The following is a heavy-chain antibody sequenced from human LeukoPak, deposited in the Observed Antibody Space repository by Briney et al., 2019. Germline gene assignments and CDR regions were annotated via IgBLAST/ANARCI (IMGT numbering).Heavy chain of an antibody. CDR2: INNRADET. J-gene: IGHJ4*02. D-gene: IGHD6-19*01. CDR3: ERDPSEYEYNRGWYRDF. V-gene: IGHV3-23*01. Sequence: AGGSLRLSCAASGFTFSDYGMSWFRQAPGKGLEWVSTINNRADETHYADSVRGRFTISRDNSKSTLTLQMSSLRVEDTAVYYCERDPSEYEYNRGWYRDFWGQGSQVTVSS. CDR1: GFTFSDYG.